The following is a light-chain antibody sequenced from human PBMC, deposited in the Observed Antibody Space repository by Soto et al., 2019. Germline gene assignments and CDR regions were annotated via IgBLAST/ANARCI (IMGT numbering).Light chain of an antibody. CDR1: QTIISW. CDR3: QQSYSMPYA. V-gene: IGKV1-39*01. Sequence: DIHITQSPSTLSVSLGDIFTITCRASQTIISWLAWYQLKPGKAPKLLIYAASTLQTGVPSRLTGSGSGTDFTLTIISLQPEDYATYFCQQSYSMPYAFGPGTKVDI. J-gene: IGKJ2*01. CDR2: AAS.